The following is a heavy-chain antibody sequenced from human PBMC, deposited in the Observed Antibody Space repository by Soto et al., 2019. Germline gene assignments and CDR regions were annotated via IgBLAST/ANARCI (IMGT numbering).Heavy chain of an antibody. CDR1: GFTFSNAW. CDR2: IKSKTDGGTT. V-gene: IGHV3-15*07. Sequence: GGSLRLSCAASGFTFSNAWMNWVRQAPGKGLEWVGRIKSKTDGGTTDYAAPVKGRFTISRDDSKNTLYLQMNSLKTEDTAVYYCTTELLSGAAEWFDPWGQGTLVTVSS. CDR3: TTELLSGAAEWFDP. D-gene: IGHD2-21*02. J-gene: IGHJ5*02.